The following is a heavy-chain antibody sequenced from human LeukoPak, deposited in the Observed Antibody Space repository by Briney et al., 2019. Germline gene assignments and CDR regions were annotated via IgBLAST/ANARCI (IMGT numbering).Heavy chain of an antibody. CDR1: GFTFSTYA. D-gene: IGHD2-15*01. CDR3: AKVYCSSGSCHTFDY. Sequence: GGSLRLSCAASGFTFSTYAMSWVRQAPGKGLEWVSAISGSGGSTYYADSVKGRFTISRDNSKNTLYLQMNSLRAEDTAVYYCAKVYCSSGSCHTFDYWGQGTLVTVSS. V-gene: IGHV3-23*01. CDR2: ISGSGGST. J-gene: IGHJ4*02.